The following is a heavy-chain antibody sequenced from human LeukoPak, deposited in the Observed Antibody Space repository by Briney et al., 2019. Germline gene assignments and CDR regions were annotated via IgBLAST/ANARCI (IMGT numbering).Heavy chain of an antibody. V-gene: IGHV3-33*01. J-gene: IGHJ3*02. CDR3: ARESCLNAVCYTGVGAFDI. CDR2: IYFDTKNI. D-gene: IGHD2-8*01. Sequence: PGGSLTLSCAASGFSFSSYGLHWVRQAPGKGLEWVAVIYFDTKNIHYADSVKGRFTVSRDDSKNTLYLQMNSLRAEDTAVYYCARESCLNAVCYTGVGAFDIWGQGTMVTVSS. CDR1: GFSFSSYG.